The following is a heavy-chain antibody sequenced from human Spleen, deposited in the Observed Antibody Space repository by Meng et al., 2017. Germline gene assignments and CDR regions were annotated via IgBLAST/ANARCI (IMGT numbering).Heavy chain of an antibody. CDR2: INPNAGST. D-gene: IGHD2-15*01. V-gene: IGHV1-46*01. CDR3: AREFFWYCSGGTCSGNAFDI. Sequence: ASVKVSCKASGYTFTSYYINWMRQAPGQGLEWMGVINPNAGSTNYAQNFQGRVTMTRDTSTSTVYMELSSLRFDDTAVYYCAREFFWYCSGGTCSGNAFDIWGQGTMVTVSS. J-gene: IGHJ3*02. CDR1: GYTFTSYY.